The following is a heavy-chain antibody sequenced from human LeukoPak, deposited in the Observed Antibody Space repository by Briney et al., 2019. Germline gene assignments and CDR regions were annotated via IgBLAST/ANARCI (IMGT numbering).Heavy chain of an antibody. J-gene: IGHJ1*01. Sequence: GSVEVSCKASGYTFTSYYMHWGRQTPGPGVEGMGIINPSGGSTSYAQKFQGRVTMTRDMSTSTVYMELSSLRSEDTAVYYCARDEARITMIVVVTGYFQHWGQGTLVTVSS. CDR1: GYTFTSYY. V-gene: IGHV1-46*01. CDR2: INPSGGST. D-gene: IGHD3-22*01. CDR3: ARDEARITMIVVVTGYFQH.